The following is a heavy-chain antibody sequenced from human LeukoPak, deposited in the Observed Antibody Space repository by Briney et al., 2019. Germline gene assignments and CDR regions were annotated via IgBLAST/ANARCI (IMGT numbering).Heavy chain of an antibody. D-gene: IGHD3-22*01. CDR3: ATYYYDSSGYRNSDY. CDR2: INSDGSST. CDR1: GFAFSSYW. J-gene: IGHJ4*02. Sequence: PGGSLRLSSAASGFAFSSYWMHWVRQAPGKGLVWVSRINSDGSSTSYADSVKGRFTISRDNAKNTLYLQMNSLRAEDTAVYYCATYYYDSSGYRNSDYWGQGTLVTVSS. V-gene: IGHV3-74*01.